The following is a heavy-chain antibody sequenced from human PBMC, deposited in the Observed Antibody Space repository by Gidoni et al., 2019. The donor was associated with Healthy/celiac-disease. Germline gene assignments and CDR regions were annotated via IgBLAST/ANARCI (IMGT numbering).Heavy chain of an antibody. CDR1: CGSISSYY. CDR3: ARDGRSLPETKQRPYYYGMDV. Sequence: QVQLQESGPGLVKPSETLSLTCTVSCGSISSYYRSWIRQPAGKGMELIGRIYTSGSTNYNPYLKSRVTMSVDTSKNQFSLKLSSVTAADTAVYYCARDGRSLPETKQRPYYYGMDVWGQGTTVTVSS. J-gene: IGHJ6*02. D-gene: IGHD1-1*01. V-gene: IGHV4-4*07. CDR2: IYTSGST.